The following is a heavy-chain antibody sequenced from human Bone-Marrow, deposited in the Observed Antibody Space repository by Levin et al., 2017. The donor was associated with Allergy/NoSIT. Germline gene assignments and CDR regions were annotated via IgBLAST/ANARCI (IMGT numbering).Heavy chain of an antibody. Sequence: ASETLSLTCTVSGGSISSGDHYWSWIRQHPEKGLESIAYMSYSGTTYYNPSLQSRLSISVDTSKNLFSLRLSSVTAADTAVYFCARGRGYGYGIDYWGQGTLVTVSS. CDR1: GGSISSGDHY. CDR3: ARGRGYGYGIDY. V-gene: IGHV4-31*03. D-gene: IGHD5-18*01. J-gene: IGHJ4*02. CDR2: MSYSGTT.